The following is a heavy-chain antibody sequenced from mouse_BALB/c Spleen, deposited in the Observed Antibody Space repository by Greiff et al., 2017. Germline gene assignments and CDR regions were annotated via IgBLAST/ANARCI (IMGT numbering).Heavy chain of an antibody. J-gene: IGHJ2*01. Sequence: VQLQQPGAELVMPGASVKMSCKASGYTFTDYWMHWVKQRPGQSLEWIGAIDTSDSYTSYNQKFKGKATLTVDESSSTAYMQLSSLTSEDSAVYYCARGGNYFDYWGQGTTLTVSS. V-gene: IGHV1-69*01. CDR2: IDTSDSYT. CDR1: GYTFTDYW. CDR3: ARGGNYFDY. D-gene: IGHD1-1*02.